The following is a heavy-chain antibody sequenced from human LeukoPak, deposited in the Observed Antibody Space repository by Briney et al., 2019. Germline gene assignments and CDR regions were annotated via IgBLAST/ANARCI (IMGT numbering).Heavy chain of an antibody. J-gene: IGHJ4*02. CDR2: IWYDGSNK. CDR3: ARGYWQQLGHFDY. D-gene: IGHD6-13*01. V-gene: IGHV3-33*01. Sequence: GRSLRLSCAASGFTFSSYGMHWVRQAPGKGLEWVAVIWYDGSNKYYADSVKGRFTISRDNSKNSLYLQMNSLRAEDTAVYYCARGYWQQLGHFDYWGQGTLVTVSS. CDR1: GFTFSSYG.